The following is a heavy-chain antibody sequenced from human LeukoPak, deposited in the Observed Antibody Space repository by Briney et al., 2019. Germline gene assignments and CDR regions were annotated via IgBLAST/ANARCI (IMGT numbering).Heavy chain of an antibody. CDR2: XNPNSGNT. J-gene: IGHJ4*02. CDR1: GYTFTSYD. CDR3: ARPDRRWSGYYTLGY. D-gene: IGHD3-3*01. V-gene: IGHV1-8*01. Sequence: ASVKVSCKASGYTFTSYDINWVRQATGQGLEWXXXXNPNSGNTGYAQKFQGRVTMTRNTSISTAYMELSSLRSEDTAVYYCARPDRRWSGYYTLGYWGQGTLVTVSS.